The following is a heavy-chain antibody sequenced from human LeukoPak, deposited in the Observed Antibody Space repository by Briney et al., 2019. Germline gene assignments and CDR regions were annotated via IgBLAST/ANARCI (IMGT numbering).Heavy chain of an antibody. Sequence: ASVKVSCKASGGTFSSYAISWVRQAPGQGLEWMGGIIPIFGTANYAQKFQGRVTITADESTSTAYMELSSLRSEDTAVYYCARDGWYYYDSSGYFDYWGQGTLVTVSS. CDR3: ARDGWYYYDSSGYFDY. D-gene: IGHD3-22*01. CDR1: GGTFSSYA. CDR2: IIPIFGTA. V-gene: IGHV1-69*13. J-gene: IGHJ4*02.